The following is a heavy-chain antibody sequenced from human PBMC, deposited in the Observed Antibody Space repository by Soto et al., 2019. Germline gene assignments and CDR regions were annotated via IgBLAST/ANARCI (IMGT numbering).Heavy chain of an antibody. CDR2: ISGSGGST. CDR3: AKGLDLWGVVRNWYLDL. V-gene: IGHV3-23*01. CDR1: GFTFSSYA. Sequence: EVQLLESGGGLVQPGGSLRLSCAASGFTFSSYAMSWVRQAPGKGLEWVSAISGSGGSTYYADSVKGRFTISRDNFKKALYLLMTCETAEATAVYYCAKGLDLWGVVRNWYLDLSGRGSLVTVS. J-gene: IGHJ2*01. D-gene: IGHD3-3*01.